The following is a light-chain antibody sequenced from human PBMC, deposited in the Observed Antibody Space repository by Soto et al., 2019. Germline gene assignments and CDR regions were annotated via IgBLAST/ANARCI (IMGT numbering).Light chain of an antibody. J-gene: IGLJ1*01. CDR1: SSDVGGYNY. Sequence: QSALTQPASVSASPGQSITISCTGTSSDVGGYNYVSWYQQHPGKAPKLMIYDVSNRPSGVSNRFSGSKSGNTASLTISGLQAEDEADYHCSSYTSSSTPYAFGPGTKVTVL. CDR2: DVS. V-gene: IGLV2-14*01. CDR3: SSYTSSSTPYA.